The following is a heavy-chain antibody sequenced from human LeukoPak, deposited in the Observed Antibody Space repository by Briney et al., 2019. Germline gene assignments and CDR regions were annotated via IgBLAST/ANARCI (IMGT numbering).Heavy chain of an antibody. CDR1: GFTFSSYS. CDR3: ARDYGYSYGSDY. D-gene: IGHD5-18*01. CDR2: ISSSSSYI. J-gene: IGHJ4*02. Sequence: GGSLRLSCLASGFTFSSYSMNWVRQAPGKGLEWVSSISSSSSYIYYADSVKGRFTISRDNAKNSLYLQMNSLRAEDTAVYYCARDYGYSYGSDYWGQGTLVTVSS. V-gene: IGHV3-21*01.